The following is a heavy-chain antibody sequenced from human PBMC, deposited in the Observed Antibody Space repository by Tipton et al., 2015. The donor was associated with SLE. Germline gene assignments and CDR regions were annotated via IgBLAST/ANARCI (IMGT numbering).Heavy chain of an antibody. D-gene: IGHD3-9*01. Sequence: TLSLTCTVSGGSLNNHFCSWIRQSAGKGLEWIGRVSPSGGTNYNPSLKSRATMSVDTSRNQFSLNLSSLTAADTTVYFCARDKWGEYTASTGYFWSFDPWGQGIPVTVSS. J-gene: IGHJ5*02. CDR1: GGSLNNHF. CDR2: VSPSGGT. V-gene: IGHV4-4*07. CDR3: ARDKWGEYTASTGYFWSFDP.